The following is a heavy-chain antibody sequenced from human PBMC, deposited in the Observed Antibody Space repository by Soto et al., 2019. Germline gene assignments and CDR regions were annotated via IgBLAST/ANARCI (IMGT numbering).Heavy chain of an antibody. J-gene: IGHJ4*02. V-gene: IGHV4-31*03. CDR3: ARTKCSGGSCYSWSLDY. CDR2: RYYGEST. Sequence: SETLSLTCTVSGGSITTGGYYWSWIRQLPGKGLEWIGHRYYGESTYYNPSLKSRVSISLDTSKNQFSLKLSFVTAADTAMYYCARTKCSGGSCYSWSLDYWGQGTPVTVSS. CDR1: GGSITTGGYY. D-gene: IGHD2-15*01.